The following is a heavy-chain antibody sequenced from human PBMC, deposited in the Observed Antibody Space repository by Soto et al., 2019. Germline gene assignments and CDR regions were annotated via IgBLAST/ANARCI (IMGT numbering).Heavy chain of an antibody. V-gene: IGHV3-11*04. J-gene: IGHJ4*02. D-gene: IGHD1-7*01. Sequence: PGGSLRLSCAASGFTLSDYYVTWVRQAPAKGLDWVAYISNIGHTMYYADSVKGRFTISRDNSRNTLYLQMDSLGAEDTAVYYCARDGIGGTVFRGYLDYWGRGTVVTVSS. CDR3: ARDGIGGTVFRGYLDY. CDR1: GFTLSDYY. CDR2: ISNIGHTM.